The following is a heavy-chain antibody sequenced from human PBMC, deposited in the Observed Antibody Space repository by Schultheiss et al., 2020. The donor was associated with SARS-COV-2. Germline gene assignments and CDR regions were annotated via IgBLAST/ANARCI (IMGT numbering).Heavy chain of an antibody. CDR2: IKQDGSEK. D-gene: IGHD2-2*01. J-gene: IGHJ6*02. CDR3: ARGYCSSTSCSLTYYYYGMDV. CDR1: GFTFSSYW. V-gene: IGHV3-7*01. Sequence: GESLKISCAASGFTFSSYWMSWVRQAPGKGLEWVANIKQDGSEKYYVDSVKGRFTISRDNAKNTLYLQMNSLRAEDTAVYYCARGYCSSTSCSLTYYYYGMDVWGQGTTVTVSS.